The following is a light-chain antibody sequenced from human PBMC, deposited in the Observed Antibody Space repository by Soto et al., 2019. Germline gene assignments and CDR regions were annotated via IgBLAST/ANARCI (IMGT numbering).Light chain of an antibody. CDR2: AAS. J-gene: IGKJ1*01. V-gene: IGKV1-27*01. CDR3: QKYNNAPWT. CDR1: QGISNY. Sequence: DIQMTQSPSSLSASVGDRVTITCRASQGISNYLAWYQQKPGKVPKLLIYAASTLQSGVPSRFSGSGSGTDFTLIISSLQPEDVATYYCQKYNNAPWTFGQGIKVEIK.